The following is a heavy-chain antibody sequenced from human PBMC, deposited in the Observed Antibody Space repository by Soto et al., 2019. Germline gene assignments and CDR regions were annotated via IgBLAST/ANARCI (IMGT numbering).Heavy chain of an antibody. CDR2: ISYDGGLQ. CDR1: GFTFTSYG. D-gene: IGHD5-18*01. V-gene: IGHV3-30*03. CDR3: VSDRGYGHASVPYS. Sequence: QAHLVESGGGVVQPGRSLRLSCAASGFTFTSYGIHWVRQAPGTRLKWVAVISYDGGLQHYADSVKGRFTISRDNSKNMVLLQMNSLRAEDTAVYYCVSDRGYGHASVPYSWGQGTLVSVSS. J-gene: IGHJ4*02.